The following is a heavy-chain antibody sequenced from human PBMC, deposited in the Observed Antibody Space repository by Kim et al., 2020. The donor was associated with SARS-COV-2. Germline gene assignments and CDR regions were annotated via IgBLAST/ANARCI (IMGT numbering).Heavy chain of an antibody. CDR3: ARDSVGYCSSTSCYGGPYDYYYGMDV. Sequence: GGSLRLSCAASGFTVSSNYMSWVRQAPGKGLEWVSVIYSGGSTYYADSVKGRFTISRHNSKNTLYLQMNSLRAEDTAVYYCARDSVGYCSSTSCYGGPYDYYYGMDVWGQGTTVTVSS. J-gene: IGHJ6*02. V-gene: IGHV3-53*04. D-gene: IGHD2-2*01. CDR2: IYSGGST. CDR1: GFTVSSNY.